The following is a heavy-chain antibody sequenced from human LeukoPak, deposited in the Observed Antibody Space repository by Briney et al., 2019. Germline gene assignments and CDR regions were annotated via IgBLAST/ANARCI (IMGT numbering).Heavy chain of an antibody. V-gene: IGHV3-69-1*02. J-gene: IGHJ4*02. CDR1: GFTFANYA. CDR3: ARDDKWAFDY. CDR2: ISSTNAI. Sequence: GGSLRLSCAATGFTFANYAMNWFRHTPGKGLEWLSYISSTNAIYYADSVKGRFTISRDNAKESLYLQMNSLRAEDTAVYYCARDDKWAFDYWGQGTLVTVSS. D-gene: IGHD1-26*01.